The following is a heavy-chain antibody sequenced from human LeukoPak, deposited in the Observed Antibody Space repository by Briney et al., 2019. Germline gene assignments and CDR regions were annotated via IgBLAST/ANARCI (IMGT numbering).Heavy chain of an antibody. Sequence: GASVKVSCKAFGYTFTSNYMHWVRQAPGQGLEWMGGIIPIFGTTNYAQKFQGRVRITADKSTSTAYMELSSLRSEDTAVYYCARFAVHRRLAVVGQFGLDYWGQGTLVTVSS. D-gene: IGHD6-19*01. J-gene: IGHJ4*02. CDR3: ARFAVHRRLAVVGQFGLDY. V-gene: IGHV1-69*06. CDR2: IIPIFGTT. CDR1: GYTFTSNY.